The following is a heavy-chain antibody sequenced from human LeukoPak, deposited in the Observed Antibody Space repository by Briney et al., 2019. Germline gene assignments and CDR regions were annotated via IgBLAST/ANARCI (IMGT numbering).Heavy chain of an antibody. Sequence: SETLSLTCTVSGGSISSSSYYWGWIRQPPGKGLEWIGSIYYSGSTYYNPSLKSRVTISVDTSKNQFSLKLSSVTAADTAVYYCAREWGQGHFNYYGSGSDVWGQGTLVTVSS. CDR1: GGSISSSSYY. J-gene: IGHJ4*02. V-gene: IGHV4-39*07. CDR2: IYYSGST. CDR3: AREWGQGHFNYYGSGSDV. D-gene: IGHD3-10*01.